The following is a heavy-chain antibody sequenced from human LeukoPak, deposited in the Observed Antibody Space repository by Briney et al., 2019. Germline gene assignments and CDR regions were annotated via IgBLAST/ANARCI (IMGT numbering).Heavy chain of an antibody. CDR2: ISYDGSNK. J-gene: IGHJ6*02. V-gene: IGHV3-30*18. Sequence: PGRSLRLSCAASGFTFSSYGMHWVRQAPGKGLEWVAVISYDGSNKYYADSVKSRFTISRDNSKNTLYLQMNSLRAEDTAVYYCAKNSDCSSTSCYSYYYGMDVWGQGTTVTVSS. CDR1: GFTFSSYG. D-gene: IGHD2-2*01. CDR3: AKNSDCSSTSCYSYYYGMDV.